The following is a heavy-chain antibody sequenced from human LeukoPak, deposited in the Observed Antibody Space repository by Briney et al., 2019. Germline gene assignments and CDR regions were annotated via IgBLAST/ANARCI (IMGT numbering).Heavy chain of an antibody. CDR2: ISGSGGST. D-gene: IGHD6-19*01. CDR1: GFTFSSYA. Sequence: PGASLRLSCAASGFTFSSYAMSWVRQAPGKGLEWVSAISGSGGSTYYADSVKGRFTISRDNSKNTLYLQMNSLRAEDTAVYYCAKDLGGSVADLRRGDAFDIWGQGTMVTVSS. V-gene: IGHV3-23*01. J-gene: IGHJ3*02. CDR3: AKDLGGSVADLRRGDAFDI.